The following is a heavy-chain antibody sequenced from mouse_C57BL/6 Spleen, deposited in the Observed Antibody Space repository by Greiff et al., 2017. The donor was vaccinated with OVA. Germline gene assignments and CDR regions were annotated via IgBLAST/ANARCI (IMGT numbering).Heavy chain of an antibody. J-gene: IGHJ4*01. V-gene: IGHV5-12*01. CDR1: GFTFSDYY. Sequence: EVHLVESGGGLVQPGGSLKLSCAASGFTFSDYYMYWVRQTPEKRLEWVAYISIGGGSTYYPDTVKGRFTITSDNAKNTLYLQMGRLKSDDTAMYYCARQGIEAMGYGGQGTSVTVSS. CDR2: ISIGGGST. CDR3: ARQGIEAMGY.